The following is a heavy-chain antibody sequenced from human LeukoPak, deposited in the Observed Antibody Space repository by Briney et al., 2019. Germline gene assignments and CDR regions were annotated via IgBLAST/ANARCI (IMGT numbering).Heavy chain of an antibody. CDR2: INPSGGST. CDR1: GYTFTSYY. V-gene: IGHV1-46*01. Sequence: ASVKVSCKASGYTFTSYYMHWVRQAPGQGLEWMGIINPSGGSTSYAQKFQGRVTMTRDTSTSTVYMELSSLRSEDTAVYYCARDRRDDYAWGSYRDYYFDYWGQGTLVTVSS. J-gene: IGHJ4*02. CDR3: ARDRRDDYAWGSYRDYYFDY. D-gene: IGHD3-16*02.